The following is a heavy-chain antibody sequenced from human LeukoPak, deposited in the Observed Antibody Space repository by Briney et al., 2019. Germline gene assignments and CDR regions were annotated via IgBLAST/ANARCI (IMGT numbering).Heavy chain of an antibody. CDR1: GGSFSGYY. CDR3: ARDSYDSSGFAFDY. D-gene: IGHD3-22*01. CDR2: INHSGST. V-gene: IGHV4-34*01. Sequence: SETLSLTCAVYGGSFSGYYWSWIRQPPGKGLEWIGEINHSGSTNYNPSLKSRVTISVDTSKNQFSLKLSSVTAADTAVYYCARDSYDSSGFAFDYWGQGTLVTVSS. J-gene: IGHJ4*02.